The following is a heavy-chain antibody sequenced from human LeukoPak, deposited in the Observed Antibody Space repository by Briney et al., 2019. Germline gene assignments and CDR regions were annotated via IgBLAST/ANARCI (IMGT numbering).Heavy chain of an antibody. Sequence: GRSLRLSCAASGFTFSSYGMHWVRQAPGKGLEWVAVISYDGSNKYYADSVKGRFTISRDNSKNTLYLQMNSLRAEDTAVYYCAKAKATESNFIFDYWGQGTLVTVSS. V-gene: IGHV3-30*18. CDR2: ISYDGSNK. CDR1: GFTFSSYG. D-gene: IGHD1-26*01. CDR3: AKAKATESNFIFDY. J-gene: IGHJ4*02.